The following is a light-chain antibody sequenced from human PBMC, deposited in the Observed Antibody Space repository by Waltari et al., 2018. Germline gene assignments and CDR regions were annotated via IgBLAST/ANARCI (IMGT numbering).Light chain of an antibody. J-gene: IGLJ2*01. CDR3: FSYAGSSTFK. Sequence: QSALTQPASVSGAPGQSHTISCTGTSSAVGSSNFVSWYQHHPGKAPKLNIYEVPKRPLGVSDRFSGSKSDNTASLTISGLQAEDEADYYCFSYAGSSTFKFGGGTMLTVL. CDR2: EVP. V-gene: IGLV2-23*02. CDR1: SSAVGSSNF.